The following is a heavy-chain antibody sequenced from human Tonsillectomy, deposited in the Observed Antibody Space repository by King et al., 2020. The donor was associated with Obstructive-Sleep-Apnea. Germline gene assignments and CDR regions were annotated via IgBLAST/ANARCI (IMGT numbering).Heavy chain of an antibody. CDR2: IHHSGTT. CDR1: GGSISSTNW. V-gene: IGHV4-4*02. J-gene: IGHJ6*02. CDR3: ARVTWRPYYYGMDV. Sequence: VQLQESGPGLVKPSGTLSLTCAVSGGSISSTNWWSWVRQPPGTGLRWIGEIHHSGTTNYNSSLKSRVTISVDKSKNHFSLKLSSVTAADTAVYYCARVTWRPYYYGMDVWGQGTTVTVSS. D-gene: IGHD5-24*01.